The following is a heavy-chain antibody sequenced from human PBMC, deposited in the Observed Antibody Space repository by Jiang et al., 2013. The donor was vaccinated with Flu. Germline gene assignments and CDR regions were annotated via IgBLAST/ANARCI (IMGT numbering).Heavy chain of an antibody. CDR2: INHSGST. V-gene: IGHV4-34*01. CDR1: GGSFSGYY. CDR3: ARGAYCSSTSCYPEGRSLGYFDY. Sequence: SLTCAVYGGSFSGYYWSWIRQPPGKGLEWIGEINHSGSTNYNPSLKSRVTISVDTSKNQFSLKLSSVTAADTAVYYCARGAYCSSTSCYPEGRSLGYFDYWGQGTLVTVSS. D-gene: IGHD2-2*01. J-gene: IGHJ4*02.